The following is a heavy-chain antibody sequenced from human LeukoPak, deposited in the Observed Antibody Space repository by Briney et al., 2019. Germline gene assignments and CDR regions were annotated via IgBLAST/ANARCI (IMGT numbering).Heavy chain of an antibody. D-gene: IGHD6-13*01. J-gene: IGHJ4*02. CDR3: AKDGWGWQQLAHFDY. Sequence: PGGSLRLSCAASGFTFSSYAMSWVRQAPGKGLEWVSAISGSGGSTYYADSVKGRFTISRDNSKNTLYLQMNSLRVEDTAVYYCAKDGWGWQQLAHFDYWGQGTLVTVSS. V-gene: IGHV3-23*01. CDR1: GFTFSSYA. CDR2: ISGSGGST.